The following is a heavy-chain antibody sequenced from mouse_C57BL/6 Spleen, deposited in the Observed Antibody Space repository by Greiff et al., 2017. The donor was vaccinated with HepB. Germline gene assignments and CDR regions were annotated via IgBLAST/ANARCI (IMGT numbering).Heavy chain of an antibody. CDR2: INPNYGTT. Sequence: EVKLMESGPELVKPGVSVKISCKASGYSFTDYNMNWVKQSNGKSLEWIGVINPNYGTTSYNQKFKGKATLTVDQSSSTAYMQLNSLTSEDSAVYYCARNDGYYAYYFDYWGQGTTLTVSS. J-gene: IGHJ2*01. D-gene: IGHD2-3*01. CDR1: GYSFTDYN. CDR3: ARNDGYYAYYFDY. V-gene: IGHV1-39*01.